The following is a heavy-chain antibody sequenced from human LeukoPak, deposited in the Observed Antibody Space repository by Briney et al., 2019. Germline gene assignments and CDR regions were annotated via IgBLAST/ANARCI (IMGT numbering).Heavy chain of an antibody. CDR1: GGSISSYY. CDR2: IYSSGST. Sequence: PSETLSLTCTVSGGSISSYYWSWIRQPAGKGLEWIGRIYSSGSTNYNPSLKSRVAMSVDTSKNQFSLKLSSVTAADTAVYYCARSPGYDFWSGYHDYWGQGTLVTVSS. D-gene: IGHD3-3*01. CDR3: ARSPGYDFWSGYHDY. V-gene: IGHV4-4*07. J-gene: IGHJ4*02.